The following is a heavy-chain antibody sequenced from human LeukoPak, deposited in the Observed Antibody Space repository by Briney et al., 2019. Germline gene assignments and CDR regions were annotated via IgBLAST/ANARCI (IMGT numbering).Heavy chain of an antibody. D-gene: IGHD2-2*01. CDR3: ARVGYCSSTSCYDY. CDR1: GGSISSSNW. CDR2: IYLGGST. Sequence: SETLSLTCAVSGGSISSSNWWSWVRQPPGKGLEWIGEIYLGGSTNYNPSLKSRVTISVDKSKNQFSLKLSSVTAADTAVYYCARVGYCSSTSCYDYWGQGTLVTVSS. J-gene: IGHJ4*02. V-gene: IGHV4-4*02.